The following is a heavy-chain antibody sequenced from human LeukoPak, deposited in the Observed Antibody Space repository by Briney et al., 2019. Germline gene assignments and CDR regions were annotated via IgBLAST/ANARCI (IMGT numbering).Heavy chain of an antibody. J-gene: IGHJ6*04. V-gene: IGHV4-38-2*01. Sequence: SETLSLTCAVSGYSISSGYYWGWIRQPPGKGLEWIGSMSHNRGTYYNPSLKSRVTISMDTSKNQFSLRLSSVTAADTAVYYCASYYASGVSAYNYYGMDVGGKGTTVTVSS. CDR1: GYSISSGYY. D-gene: IGHD3-10*01. CDR2: MSHNRGT. CDR3: ASYYASGVSAYNYYGMDV.